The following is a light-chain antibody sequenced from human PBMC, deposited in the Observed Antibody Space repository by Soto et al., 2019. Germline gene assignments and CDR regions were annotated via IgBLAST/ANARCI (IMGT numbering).Light chain of an antibody. J-gene: IGKJ5*01. CDR3: QQDNSCPLT. CDR1: QNIDKW. V-gene: IGKV1-12*01. Sequence: TPVTQRPWSLCLVVCGKFTIPCRASQNIDKWIAWYQQKPGKAPKLLIYAASSLRGGVPSRFSGSGSGTDFTLTISRLQPEDFATYCCQQDNSCPLTFGQGTRLEF. CDR2: AAS.